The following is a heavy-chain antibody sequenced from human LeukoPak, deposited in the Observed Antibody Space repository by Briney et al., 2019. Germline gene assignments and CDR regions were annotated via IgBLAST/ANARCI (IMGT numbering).Heavy chain of an antibody. J-gene: IGHJ5*02. V-gene: IGHV3-11*01. CDR3: AKTEYYYDSSGYLGGFDP. CDR1: GFTFSDYY. D-gene: IGHD3-22*01. Sequence: PGGSLRLSCAASGFTFSDYYMSWIRQAPGKGLEGVSYISSSGSTTYYADSVKGGFTISRDNSKNTLYLQINSLRAEDTAVYYCAKTEYYYDSSGYLGGFDPWGQGTLVTVSS. CDR2: ISSSGSTT.